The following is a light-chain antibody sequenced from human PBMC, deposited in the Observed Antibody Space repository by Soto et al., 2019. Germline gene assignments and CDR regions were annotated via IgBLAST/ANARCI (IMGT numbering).Light chain of an antibody. CDR1: QSISSNY. V-gene: IGKV3-20*01. Sequence: SGLTQYKDTLSLSPGERATLSCRASQSISSNYLAWYQQKPGQAPRLLIYDASSRATGIPDRFSGSGSATDFTLTISRLEPEDFAVYYCQQYGTSPPLTFGGGTNV. CDR3: QQYGTSPPLT. J-gene: IGKJ4*01. CDR2: DAS.